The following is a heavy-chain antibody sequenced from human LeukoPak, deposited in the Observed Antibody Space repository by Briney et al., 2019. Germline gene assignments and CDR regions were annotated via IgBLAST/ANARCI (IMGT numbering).Heavy chain of an antibody. Sequence: PGGSLRLSCAASGFTFSSYAMSWVRQAPGKGLEWVSAISGSGGSTYYADSVKGRFTISRDNPKNMLYLQMNSLRAEDTAVFYCARGGYYGSGRYFIPINYFDYWAQGTLVTVSS. V-gene: IGHV3-23*01. D-gene: IGHD3-10*01. CDR1: GFTFSSYA. CDR3: ARGGYYGSGRYFIPINYFDY. J-gene: IGHJ4*02. CDR2: ISGSGGST.